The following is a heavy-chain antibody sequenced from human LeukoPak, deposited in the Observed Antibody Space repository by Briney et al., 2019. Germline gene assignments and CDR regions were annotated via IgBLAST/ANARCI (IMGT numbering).Heavy chain of an antibody. J-gene: IGHJ4*02. CDR3: AKEGRSLQTY. CDR2: IKEDGTET. V-gene: IGHV3-7*03. CDR1: RFTFSNYW. D-gene: IGHD5-24*01. Sequence: PGGSLRLSCGASRFTFSNYWMSWVRLAPGKGLEWVANIKEDGTETYYVDSVKGRFTISRDNAKNSLYLQMNSLRVEDTAVYYCAKEGRSLQTYWGQGTLVTVSS.